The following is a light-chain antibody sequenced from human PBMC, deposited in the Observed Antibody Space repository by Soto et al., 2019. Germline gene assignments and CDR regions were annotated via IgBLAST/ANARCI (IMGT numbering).Light chain of an antibody. CDR1: SSNIGSNT. Sequence: QAVVTQPPSASGTPGQRVTISCSGSSSNIGSNTVNWYQQLPGTAPKLLIYSNNQRPSGVPDRFSGSKSGTSASLAISGLQSEYEADYYCAAWDDSRNGVVFSGGTKLTVL. J-gene: IGLJ2*01. V-gene: IGLV1-44*01. CDR2: SNN. CDR3: AAWDDSRNGVV.